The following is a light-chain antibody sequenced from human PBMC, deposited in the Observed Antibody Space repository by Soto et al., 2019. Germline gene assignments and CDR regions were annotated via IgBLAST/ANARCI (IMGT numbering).Light chain of an antibody. CDR3: QQRSNWPLIT. Sequence: EIFLTQAPATLSLSPVAIATLSCRGSQSVSSYLAWYQQKPGQAPRLLIYGASNRATGIPARFSGSGSGSDFTLTISSLEPEDFAVYYCQQRSNWPLITFGQGTRLE. J-gene: IGKJ5*01. CDR2: GAS. CDR1: QSVSSY. V-gene: IGKV3-11*01.